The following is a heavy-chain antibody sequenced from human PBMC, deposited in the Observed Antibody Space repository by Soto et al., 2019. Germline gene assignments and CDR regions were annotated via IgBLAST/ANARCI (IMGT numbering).Heavy chain of an antibody. Sequence: GASVKVSCKASGGTFSSYAINWVRQAPGQGLEWMGRIIPILGIANYAQKFQGRVTITADKSTSTAYMELSSLRSEDTAVYYCAGTTRSGPTLFDYWGQGTLVTVSS. V-gene: IGHV1-69*04. J-gene: IGHJ4*02. CDR2: IIPILGIA. CDR3: AGTTRSGPTLFDY. D-gene: IGHD2-15*01. CDR1: GGTFSSYA.